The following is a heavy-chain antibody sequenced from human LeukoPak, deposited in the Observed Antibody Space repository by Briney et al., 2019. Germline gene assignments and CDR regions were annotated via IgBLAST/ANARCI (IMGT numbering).Heavy chain of an antibody. V-gene: IGHV6-1*01. J-gene: IGHJ4*02. CDR3: ARDHCSGGSCFMFPDY. CDR1: GDSVSSNSVA. CDR2: TYYRSKWYN. D-gene: IGHD2-15*01. Sequence: SQTLSLTCAISGDSVSSNSVAWNWIRQSPSRGLEWLGRTYYRSKWYNDYAVSVKGRITINPDTSKNQFSLQLNSVTPEDTAVYYCARDHCSGGSCFMFPDYWGQGTLVTVSS.